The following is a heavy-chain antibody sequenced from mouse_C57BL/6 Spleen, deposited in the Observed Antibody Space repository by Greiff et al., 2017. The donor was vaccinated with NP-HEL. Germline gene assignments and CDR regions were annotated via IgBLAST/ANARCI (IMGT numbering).Heavy chain of an antibody. V-gene: IGHV1-62-2*01. D-gene: IGHD1-1*01. CDR2: FYPGSGSI. Sequence: VKLQESGAELVKPGASVKLSCKASGYTFTEYTIHWVKQRSGQGLEWIGWFYPGSGSIKYNEKFKDKATLTADKSSSTVYMELSRLTSEDSAVYFCARHGYYYGSSYVDYAMDYWGQGTSVTVSS. CDR3: ARHGYYYGSSYVDYAMDY. CDR1: GYTFTEYT. J-gene: IGHJ4*01.